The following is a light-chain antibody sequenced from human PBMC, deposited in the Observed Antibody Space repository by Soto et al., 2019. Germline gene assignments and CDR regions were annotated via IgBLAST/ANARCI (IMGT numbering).Light chain of an antibody. CDR3: QEYNTWPWT. Sequence: ETVMTQFPATLSVSPGERATLSCRASQSVNSNLAWYQQKLGQAPRVLIYGASTRATGIPARFSGSGSGTEFILTISSLQSEDFAVYYCQEYNTWPWTFGQGTKVEIK. V-gene: IGKV3-15*01. J-gene: IGKJ1*01. CDR2: GAS. CDR1: QSVNSN.